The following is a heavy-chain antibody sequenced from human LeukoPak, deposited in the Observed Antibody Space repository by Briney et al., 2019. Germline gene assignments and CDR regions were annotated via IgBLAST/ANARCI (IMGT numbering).Heavy chain of an antibody. CDR1: GFTFDDYA. V-gene: IGHV3-43*02. Sequence: GGSLRLSCAASGFTFDDYAMHWVRQAPGKGLEWVSLISGDGGSTYYADSVKGRFTISRDNSKNSLYLQMNCLRTEDTALYYCARDIASSGYRYGMDVWGQGTTVTVSS. CDR2: ISGDGGST. J-gene: IGHJ6*02. CDR3: ARDIASSGYRYGMDV. D-gene: IGHD5-12*01.